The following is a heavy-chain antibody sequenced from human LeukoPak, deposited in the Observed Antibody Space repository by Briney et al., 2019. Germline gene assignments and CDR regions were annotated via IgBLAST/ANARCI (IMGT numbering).Heavy chain of an antibody. V-gene: IGHV4-59*01. CDR3: ARGGRDSTIPDY. D-gene: IGHD5/OR15-5a*01. J-gene: IGHJ4*02. Sequence: SETLSLTCTVSGGSISSYYWSWIRQPPGKGLEWIGYIYYSGSTNYNPSLKSRVTISVDTSKNQFSLKLSSVTAADTAVYYCARGGRDSTIPDYWGQGTLVTVSS. CDR2: IYYSGST. CDR1: GGSISSYY.